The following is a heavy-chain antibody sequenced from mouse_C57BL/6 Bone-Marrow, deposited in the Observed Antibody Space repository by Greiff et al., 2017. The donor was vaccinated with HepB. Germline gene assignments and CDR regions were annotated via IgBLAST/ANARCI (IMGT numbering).Heavy chain of an antibody. CDR3: ARTDGYYPAWFAY. V-gene: IGHV1-66*01. J-gene: IGHJ3*01. D-gene: IGHD2-3*01. CDR1: GYSFTSYY. CDR2: IYPGSGNT. Sequence: QVQLQQSGPELVKPGASVKISCKASGYSFTSYYIHWVKQRPGQGLEWIGWIYPGSGNTKYNEKFKGKATLTADTSSSTAYMQLSSLTSEDSAVYYCARTDGYYPAWFAYWGQGTLVTVSA.